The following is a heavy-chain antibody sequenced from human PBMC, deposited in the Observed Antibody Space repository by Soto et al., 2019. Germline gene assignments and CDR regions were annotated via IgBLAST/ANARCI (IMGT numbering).Heavy chain of an antibody. CDR3: ATTSPAAADAFDI. D-gene: IGHD6-13*01. CDR1: GYTLTELS. V-gene: IGHV1-24*01. J-gene: IGHJ3*02. CDR2: FDPEDGET. Sequence: ASVKVSCKVSGYTLTELSMHWGRQDPGKGLEWMGGFDPEDGETIYAQKFQGGVTMTEDTSTDTAYMALSSLRSEDTAVYYCATTSPAAADAFDIWGQGTMVTVSS.